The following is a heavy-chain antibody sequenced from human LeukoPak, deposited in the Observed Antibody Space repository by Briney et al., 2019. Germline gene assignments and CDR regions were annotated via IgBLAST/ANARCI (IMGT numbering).Heavy chain of an antibody. V-gene: IGHV1-2*02. D-gene: IGHD3-3*01. J-gene: IGHJ4*02. Sequence: ASVKVSCKASGYTFTGYYTYWVRQAPGQGLEWMGWINPNSGGTNYAQKFQGRVTMTRDTSISTAYMELSRLRSDDTAVYYCARDGGVWSGYSHWGQGTLVTVSS. CDR1: GYTFTGYY. CDR3: ARDGGVWSGYSH. CDR2: INPNSGGT.